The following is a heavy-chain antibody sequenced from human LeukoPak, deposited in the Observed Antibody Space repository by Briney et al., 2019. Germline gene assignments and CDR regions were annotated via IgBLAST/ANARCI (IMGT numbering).Heavy chain of an antibody. D-gene: IGHD6-19*01. CDR1: GYTFRNYG. CDR3: ARHSGSGWQALGY. CDR2: TSYNGNT. Sequence: ASARVSCKASGYTFRNYGISWVRQAPGLGLEWMGWTSYNGNTNYAQKFQDRGTMNTDTSTTTAYMELRSLESDDTAVYYCARHSGSGWQALGYWGQGTLVTVSS. V-gene: IGHV1-18*04. J-gene: IGHJ4*02.